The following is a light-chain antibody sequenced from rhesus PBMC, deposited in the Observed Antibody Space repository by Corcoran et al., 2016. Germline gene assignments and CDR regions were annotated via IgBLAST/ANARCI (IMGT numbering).Light chain of an antibody. CDR3: QQGNSIPLT. V-gene: IGKV3-42*01. CDR1: SSESTS. J-gene: IGKJ4*01. CDR2: RPS. Sequence: EIVLTQSPTSMAVSQGERVTSSCTASSSESTSHLHWYQQKPGFPPRLLVYRPSSLASGVPARFSGSGSGTSYTLTLSSMEAEDAANYYCQQGNSIPLTFGGGTKVEIK.